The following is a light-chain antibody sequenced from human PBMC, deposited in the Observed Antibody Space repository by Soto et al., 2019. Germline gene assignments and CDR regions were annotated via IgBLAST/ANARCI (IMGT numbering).Light chain of an antibody. CDR3: QQRSSWPIT. CDR1: QTVSSSF. Sequence: EIVLTQSPGTLSLSPGERATLSCRASQTVSSSFVAWYQQTPGQAPRLLIVDASNMATGISARFSGRGAGTDFSLTISSLEPEDFAVYYCQQRSSWPITVGQGTRLEIK. CDR2: DAS. J-gene: IGKJ5*01. V-gene: IGKV3D-20*02.